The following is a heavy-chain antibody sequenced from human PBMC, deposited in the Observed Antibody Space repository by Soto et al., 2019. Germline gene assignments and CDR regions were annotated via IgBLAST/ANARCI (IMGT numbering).Heavy chain of an antibody. D-gene: IGHD1-1*01. CDR3: ARYGTRADW. CDR1: GFTFRNYE. CDR2: ISSSGITT. J-gene: IGHJ4*02. V-gene: IGHV3-48*03. Sequence: EVQLVESGGGFVQPGGSLRLSCAASGFTFRNYEMNWVRKAPGKGLEWVSYISSSGITTYYADFAAGRFTISRDNAKESLYLHLNSLRVEDTAVYYCARYGTRADWWGVGAQVTVSS.